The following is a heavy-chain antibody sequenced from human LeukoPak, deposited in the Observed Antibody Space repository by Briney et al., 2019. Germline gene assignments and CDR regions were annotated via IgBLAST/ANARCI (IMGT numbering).Heavy chain of an antibody. J-gene: IGHJ4*02. V-gene: IGHV1-2*02. CDR1: GYTFTAYY. D-gene: IGHD6-6*01. Sequence: ASVKVSCKASGYTFTAYYMHWVRHAPGQGLGYMGWINPNSGATNYAQDFQGRVTMTRDTSITTAYMELSRLASDDTAVYYCAGSIAARPLPDYWGQGTLVTVSS. CDR2: INPNSGAT. CDR3: AGSIAARPLPDY.